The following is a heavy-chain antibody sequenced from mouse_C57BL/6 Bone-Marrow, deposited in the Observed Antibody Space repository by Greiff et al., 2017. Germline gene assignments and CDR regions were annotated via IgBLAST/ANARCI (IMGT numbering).Heavy chain of an antibody. CDR3: ARDFCRDYGPSYYAMDY. CDR2: ISDGGSYT. Sequence: EVKLVESGGGLVKPGGSLKLSCAASGFTFSSYAMSWVRQTPEKRLEWVATISDGGSYTYYPDNVKGRFTISRDNAKNNLYLQMSHLKSEDTAMYYCARDFCRDYGPSYYAMDYWGQGTSVTVSS. CDR1: GFTFSSYA. J-gene: IGHJ4*01. D-gene: IGHD2-4*01. V-gene: IGHV5-4*01.